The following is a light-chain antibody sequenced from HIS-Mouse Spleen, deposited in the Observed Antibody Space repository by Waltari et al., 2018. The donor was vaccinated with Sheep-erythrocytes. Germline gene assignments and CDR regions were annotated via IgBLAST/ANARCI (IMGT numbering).Light chain of an antibody. Sequence: DIVMTQSPDSLAVSLGERAHINCKSNQSVLYSSNNKNYLAWYQQKPGQPPKLLIYWASTRESGVPDRFSGSGSGTDFTLTISSLQAEDVAVYYCQQYYSTLLTFGGGTKVEIK. CDR1: QSVLYSSNNKNY. J-gene: IGKJ4*01. V-gene: IGKV4-1*01. CDR2: WAS. CDR3: QQYYSTLLT.